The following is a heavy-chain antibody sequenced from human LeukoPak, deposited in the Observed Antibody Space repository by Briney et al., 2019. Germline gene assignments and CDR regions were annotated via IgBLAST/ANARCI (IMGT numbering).Heavy chain of an antibody. J-gene: IGHJ5*02. CDR3: ARLTHYYGSGSYSPNWFDP. D-gene: IGHD3-10*01. CDR1: GYRFTDYW. CDR2: IYPGDSDT. Sequence: GESPNISCKGSGYRFTDYWIGWVRQMPGKGLEWMGIIYPGDSDTRYSPSFQGQVTISADKSISTAYLQWSSLKASDTAMYYCARLTHYYGSGSYSPNWFDPWGQGTLVTVSS. V-gene: IGHV5-51*01.